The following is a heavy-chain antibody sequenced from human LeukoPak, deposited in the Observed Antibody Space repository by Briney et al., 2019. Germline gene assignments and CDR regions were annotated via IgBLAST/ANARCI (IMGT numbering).Heavy chain of an antibody. D-gene: IGHD6-19*01. J-gene: IGHJ4*02. CDR3: ARVGGWSEY. CDR1: GGSFSGYY. CDR2: INHSGST. Sequence: SETLSLTCAVYGGSFSGYYWSWVRQPPGKGLEWIGEINHSGSTNYNPSLKSRVTISVDTSKNQFSLKLSSVTAADTAVYYCARVGGWSEYWGQGTLVTVSS. V-gene: IGHV4-34*01.